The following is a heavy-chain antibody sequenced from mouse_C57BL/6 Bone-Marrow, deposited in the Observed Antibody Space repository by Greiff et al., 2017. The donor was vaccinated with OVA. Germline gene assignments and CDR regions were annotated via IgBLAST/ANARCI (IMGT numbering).Heavy chain of an antibody. CDR2: IHTNSGST. CDR3: ARAHYSNCEASMDD. V-gene: IGHV1-64*01. Sequence: VQLQESGAELVKPGASVKLSCKAFGYTSTSYWMHWVKQRPGQGLEWIGMIHTNSGSTNYNEKFKSKATLTVDKSTSTAFMQLSSLTSEDSAVYYCARAHYSNCEASMDDWGQGTSVTVSS. CDR1: GYTSTSYW. D-gene: IGHD2-5*01. J-gene: IGHJ4*01.